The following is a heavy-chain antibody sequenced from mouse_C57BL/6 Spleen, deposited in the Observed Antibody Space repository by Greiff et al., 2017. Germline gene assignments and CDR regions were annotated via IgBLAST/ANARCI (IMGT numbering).Heavy chain of an antibody. V-gene: IGHV1-26*01. D-gene: IGHD1-1*01. Sequence: EVQLQQSGPELVKPGASVKISCKASGYTFTDYYMNWVKQSHGKSLEWIGDINPNNGGTSYNQKFKGKATLTVDKSSSTAYMELRSLTSEDSAVYYCARVRGSREYYFDYWGQGTTLTVSS. CDR3: ARVRGSREYYFDY. CDR2: INPNNGGT. J-gene: IGHJ2*01. CDR1: GYTFTDYY.